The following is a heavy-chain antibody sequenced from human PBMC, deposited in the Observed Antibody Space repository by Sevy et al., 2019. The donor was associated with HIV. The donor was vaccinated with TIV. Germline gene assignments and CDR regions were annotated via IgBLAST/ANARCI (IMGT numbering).Heavy chain of an antibody. CDR2: LDPEDGET. J-gene: IGHJ4*02. Sequence: ASVKVSCKVSGYTLTQLSMHWVRQAPGKGLEWMGSLDPEDGETLYAQNFQGRVTMTEDTSTDTAYMGLSSLRSEDTAIYYCATTKDYYDSSGSPFDYWGQGTLVTVSS. CDR1: GYTLTQLS. V-gene: IGHV1-24*01. D-gene: IGHD3-22*01. CDR3: ATTKDYYDSSGSPFDY.